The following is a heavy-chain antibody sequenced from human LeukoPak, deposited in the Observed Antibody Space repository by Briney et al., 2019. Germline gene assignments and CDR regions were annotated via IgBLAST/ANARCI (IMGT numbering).Heavy chain of an antibody. CDR3: ARDPRDGAYFLDY. V-gene: IGHV3-33*01. CDR1: GFTFTNNH. J-gene: IGHJ4*02. Sequence: PGGSLRLSCAASGFTFTNNHIHWVRQAPGQGLEWVGVMWDDGSTQQSGDAVKGRFSISRDKSKNTVYLQMDSLRVEDTAVYYCARDPRDGAYFLDYWGQGTLVTVSS. D-gene: IGHD4-17*01. CDR2: MWDDGSTQ.